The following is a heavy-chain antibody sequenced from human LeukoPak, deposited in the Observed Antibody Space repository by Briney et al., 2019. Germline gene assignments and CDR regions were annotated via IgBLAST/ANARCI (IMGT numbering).Heavy chain of an antibody. J-gene: IGHJ4*02. CDR1: GGSISSSDYY. Sequence: SETLSLTCTVSGGSISSSDYYWSWIRQPPGGGLEWIGYIYYSGSTYYNPSLKSRVTISVDTSKNQFSLKLSSVTAADTAVYYCAGWGVPAAIGVFDYWGQGTLVTVSS. V-gene: IGHV4-30-4*01. CDR3: AGWGVPAAIGVFDY. D-gene: IGHD2-2*02. CDR2: IYYSGST.